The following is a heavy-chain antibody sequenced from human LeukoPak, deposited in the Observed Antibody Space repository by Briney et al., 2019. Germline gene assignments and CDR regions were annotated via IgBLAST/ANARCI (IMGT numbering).Heavy chain of an antibody. D-gene: IGHD3-3*01. CDR1: GGSISSHY. CDR3: ARVGDPWSGLN. CDR2: IHSGST. J-gene: IGHJ4*02. V-gene: IGHV4-59*11. Sequence: PSETLSLTCTVSGGSISSHYWSWIRQPPGKGLEWIGYIHSGSTNYNPSLKSRVTISVDTSKNQFSLKVTSVTAADTAVYYCARVGDPWSGLNWGQGTLVTVSS.